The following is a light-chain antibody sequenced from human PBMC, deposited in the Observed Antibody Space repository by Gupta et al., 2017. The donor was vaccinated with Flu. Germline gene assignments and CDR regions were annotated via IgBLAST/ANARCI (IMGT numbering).Light chain of an antibody. CDR1: QSVSSY. CDR3: QQRSNGHQRALT. J-gene: IGKJ4*01. Sequence: EIVLTQSPATLSLSPGESATLSCRASQSVSSYLAWYQQKPGQAPRLLIYDASNRATGSPDRFSGSGYGKDCTITISSLEPEECAVYYCQQRSNGHQRALTFGGGTKVEIK. CDR2: DAS. V-gene: IGKV3-11*01.